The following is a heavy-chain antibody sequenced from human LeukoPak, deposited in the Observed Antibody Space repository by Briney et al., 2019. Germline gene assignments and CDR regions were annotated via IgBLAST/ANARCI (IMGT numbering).Heavy chain of an antibody. CDR3: ARLTGGELLDPFDI. CDR1: GYNFTDFW. D-gene: IGHD3-16*01. Sequence: GESLKISCQTSGYNFTDFWIVWVRQLPGKGLEWMGIIYPGDSDTRYSPSFQGQVTISADKSISTAYVQWSSLKASDTAMYYCARLTGGELLDPFDIWGQGTMVIVSS. V-gene: IGHV5-51*01. J-gene: IGHJ3*02. CDR2: IYPGDSDT.